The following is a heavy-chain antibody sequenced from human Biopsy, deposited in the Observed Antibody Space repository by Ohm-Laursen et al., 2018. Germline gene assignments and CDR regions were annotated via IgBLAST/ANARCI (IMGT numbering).Heavy chain of an antibody. CDR2: TTNGVRGFTT. D-gene: IGHD1-26*01. CDR3: ARDALGGGSYRFFY. CDR1: GFTFSDHY. Sequence: GSLRLSCTASGFTFSDHYMDWVRQAPGKGLEWVGRTTNGVRGFTTEYAASVEGRFTISRDDSKNSLYLQMNSLKIDDTAVYYCARDALGGGSYRFFYWGQGSLVTVSS. V-gene: IGHV3-72*01. J-gene: IGHJ4*02.